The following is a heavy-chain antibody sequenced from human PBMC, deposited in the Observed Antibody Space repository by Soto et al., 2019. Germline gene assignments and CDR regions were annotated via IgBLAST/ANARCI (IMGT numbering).Heavy chain of an antibody. CDR1: GGTFSSYT. CDR2: IIPILGIA. J-gene: IGHJ6*03. D-gene: IGHD2-2*01. CDR3: ARDGGVGSEVVVPAAMPGYYYYMDV. Sequence: QVQLVQSGAEVKKPGSSVKVSCKASGGTFSSYTISWVRQAPGQGLEWMGRIIPILGIANYAQKFQGRVTITADKSTSTAYMELSSLRSEDTAVYYGARDGGVGSEVVVPAAMPGYYYYMDVWGKGTTVTVSS. V-gene: IGHV1-69*08.